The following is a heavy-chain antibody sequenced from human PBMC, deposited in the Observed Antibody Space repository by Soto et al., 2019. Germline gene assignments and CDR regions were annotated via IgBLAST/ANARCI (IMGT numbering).Heavy chain of an antibody. CDR2: IYYSGGT. Sequence: QVQLQESGPGLVKASGTLSLTCAVSGGSISSSNWWSWVRQPPGKGLEWIGEIYYSGGTNYNPSLKSRVTISVDKSKNRFSLNLTSVTAAATAVYYCARFNGFWSGFSMYNYYGMDVWGQGTTVSVSS. CDR3: ARFNGFWSGFSMYNYYGMDV. D-gene: IGHD3-3*01. V-gene: IGHV4-4*02. J-gene: IGHJ6*02. CDR1: GGSISSSNW.